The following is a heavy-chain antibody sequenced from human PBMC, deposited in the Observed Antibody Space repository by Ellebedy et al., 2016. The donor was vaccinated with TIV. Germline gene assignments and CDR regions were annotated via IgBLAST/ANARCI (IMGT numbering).Heavy chain of an antibody. V-gene: IGHV3-7*03. CDR1: GFTFSNYC. J-gene: IGHJ4*02. CDR3: AKDRSRRSGLGIFSFDY. Sequence: GESLKISCAASGFTFSNYCMSWVRLAPGKGLEWVANIKQAGGEKNYADSVKGRFTITRDNAKNSLYLQMDSLRAEDTALYYCAKDRSRRSGLGIFSFDYWGQGTLVTVSS. CDR2: IKQAGGEK. D-gene: IGHD5-12*01.